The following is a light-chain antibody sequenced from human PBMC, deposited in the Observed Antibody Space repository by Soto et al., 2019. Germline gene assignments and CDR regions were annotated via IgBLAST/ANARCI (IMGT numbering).Light chain of an antibody. J-gene: IGKJ1*01. CDR2: GAS. V-gene: IGKV3-20*01. CDR3: QQYGSSSRT. Sequence: EIVLTQSPGTLSLSPGERATLSCRASQSVSSYLAWYQQKPGQAPRLLIYGASSRATGIPDRFSGSGSGTDFTLTISRLEPEDFAVCYCQQYGSSSRTFGQGTKVEIK. CDR1: QSVSSY.